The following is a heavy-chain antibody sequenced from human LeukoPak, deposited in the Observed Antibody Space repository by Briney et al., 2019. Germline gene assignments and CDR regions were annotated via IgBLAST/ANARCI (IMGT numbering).Heavy chain of an antibody. D-gene: IGHD7-27*01. CDR2: INHSGST. V-gene: IGHV4-34*01. CDR1: GGSFSGYY. Sequence: SETLSLTCAVYGGSFSGYYWSWIRQPPGKGLEWIGEINHSGSTYYNPSLKSRVTISVDRSKNQFSLKLSSVTAADTAVYYCAVETGERGFDYWGQGNLVTVSS. CDR3: AVETGERGFDY. J-gene: IGHJ4*02.